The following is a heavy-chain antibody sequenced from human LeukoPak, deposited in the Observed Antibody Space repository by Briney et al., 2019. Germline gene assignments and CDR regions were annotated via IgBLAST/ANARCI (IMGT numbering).Heavy chain of an antibody. V-gene: IGHV3-30*02. CDR2: IRYDGSNK. CDR3: ARWLRGIADEDGVDV. J-gene: IGHJ6*02. CDR1: GFTFSSYG. Sequence: GGSLRLSCAASGFTFSSYGMHWVRQAPGKGLEWVAFIRYDGSNKYYADSVKGRFTISRDNAKNSLYLQMNSLRAEDTAVYYCARWLRGIADEDGVDVWGQGTTVTVSS. D-gene: IGHD6-13*01.